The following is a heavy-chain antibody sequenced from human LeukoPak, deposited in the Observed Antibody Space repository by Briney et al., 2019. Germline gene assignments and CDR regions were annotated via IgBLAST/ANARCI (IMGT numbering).Heavy chain of an antibody. CDR3: ARRETGGQQLALDY. V-gene: IGHV4-39*01. J-gene: IGHJ4*02. Sequence: SETLSLTCTVSGGSISSSSYYWGWIRLPPGKGLEWIGSIYYSGSTYYNPSLKSRVTISVDTSKNQFSLKLSSVTAADTAVYYCARRETGGQQLALDYWGQGTLVTVSS. D-gene: IGHD6-13*01. CDR1: GGSISSSSYY. CDR2: IYYSGST.